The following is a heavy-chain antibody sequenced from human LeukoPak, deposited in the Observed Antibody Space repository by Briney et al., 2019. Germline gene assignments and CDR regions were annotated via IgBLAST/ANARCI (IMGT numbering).Heavy chain of an antibody. Sequence: GESLRLSCAVSGFTFSNYWMYWVRQAPGKGLVWVSGINNDGSKTYYADSVKGRFTISRDNAKNTLFLEMNSLGAEDTAVYYCARDTRRAHDYWGQGTLVTVSS. CDR1: GFTFSNYW. J-gene: IGHJ4*02. CDR2: INNDGSKT. V-gene: IGHV3-74*01. CDR3: ARDTRRAHDY.